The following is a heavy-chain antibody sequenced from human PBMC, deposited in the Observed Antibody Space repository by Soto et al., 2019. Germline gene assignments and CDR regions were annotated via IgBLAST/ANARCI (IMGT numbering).Heavy chain of an antibody. CDR3: AGGYSGYEGNFDY. J-gene: IGHJ4*02. CDR1: GFSLSTSGMC. Sequence: SGPTLVNPTQTLTLTCTFSGFSLSTSGMCVSWIRQPPGKGLEWIGYIYYSGSTNYNPSLKSRVTISVDTSKNQFSLKLSSVTAAGTAVYYCAGGYSGYEGNFDYWGQGTLVTVSS. V-gene: IGHV4-61*08. CDR2: IYYSGST. D-gene: IGHD5-12*01.